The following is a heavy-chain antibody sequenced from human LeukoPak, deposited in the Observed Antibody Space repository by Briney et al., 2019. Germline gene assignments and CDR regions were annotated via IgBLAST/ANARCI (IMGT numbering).Heavy chain of an antibody. CDR3: ARLRGLYCSSTSCYPYYFDY. Sequence: GESLKISCKGSGYSFTSYWIGWVRQMPGKGLEWMGIIYPGDSDTRYSPSIQGQVTISADKSISTAYLQWSSLKASDTAMYYCARLRGLYCSSTSCYPYYFDYWGQGTLVTVSS. CDR1: GYSFTSYW. CDR2: IYPGDSDT. J-gene: IGHJ4*02. V-gene: IGHV5-51*01. D-gene: IGHD2-2*01.